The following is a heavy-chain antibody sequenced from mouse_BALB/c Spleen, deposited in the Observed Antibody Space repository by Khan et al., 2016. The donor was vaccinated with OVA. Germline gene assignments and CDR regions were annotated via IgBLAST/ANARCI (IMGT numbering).Heavy chain of an antibody. V-gene: IGHV5-6*01. CDR1: GFTFSTYG. J-gene: IGHJ3*01. D-gene: IGHD1-1*01. Sequence: EVHLVESGGDLVKPGGSLKLSCAASGFTFSTYGMSWVRQTPDMRLEWVATISSGGHYTYYPDSVKGRFTISRDNAKNTLYLQMSSLKSEDTARYYCARLAYYYKSEGFAYWGQGTLVTVSA. CDR2: ISSGGHYT. CDR3: ARLAYYYKSEGFAY.